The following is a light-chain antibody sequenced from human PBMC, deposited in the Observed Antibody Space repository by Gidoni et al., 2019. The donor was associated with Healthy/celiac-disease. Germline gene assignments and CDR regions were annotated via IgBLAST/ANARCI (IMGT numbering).Light chain of an antibody. CDR2: AAS. J-gene: IGKJ2*03. CDR1: QSISSY. V-gene: IGKV1-39*01. Sequence: IQITQSPSSLSASVGDRVTITCRASQSISSYLNWYQQKPGKAPKRLIYAASSLQSGVPSRFSGSGSGTDFTLTISSLQPEDFATYDCQQSYSTLRSFGQGTKLEIK. CDR3: QQSYSTLRS.